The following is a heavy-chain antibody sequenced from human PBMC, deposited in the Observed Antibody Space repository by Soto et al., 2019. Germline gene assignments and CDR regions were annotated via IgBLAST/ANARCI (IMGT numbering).Heavy chain of an antibody. CDR3: AKSLGEGPHYYFYMDV. V-gene: IGHV3-30*18. CDR2: ISFDGSNK. J-gene: IGHJ6*03. CDR1: GFTFSNFA. Sequence: QVHLVESGGGVVQPGRSLRLSCAASGFTFSNFAMHWVRQAPGKGLEWVALISFDGSNKYYADSVKGRFTISRDKSTNTLYLQMNTLRADDPAVYYCAKSLGEGPHYYFYMDVWGKGTTVTVSS.